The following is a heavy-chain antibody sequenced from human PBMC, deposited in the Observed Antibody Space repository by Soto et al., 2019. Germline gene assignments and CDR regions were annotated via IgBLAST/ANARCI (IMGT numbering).Heavy chain of an antibody. V-gene: IGHV4-31*03. Sequence: SETLSLTCTVSGGSISSGVYDWSWIRQHPGKGLEWIGYIYYSGSTYYNPSLKSRVTISVDTSKNQFSLKLSSVTAADTAVYYCARQSTDYYMDVWGKGTTVTVSS. CDR2: IYYSGST. J-gene: IGHJ6*03. CDR3: ARQSTDYYMDV. CDR1: GGSISSGVYD.